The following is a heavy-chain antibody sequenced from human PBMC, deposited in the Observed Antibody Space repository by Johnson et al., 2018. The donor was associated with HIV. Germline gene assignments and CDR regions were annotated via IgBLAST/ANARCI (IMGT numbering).Heavy chain of an antibody. CDR2: INWNGDVT. CDR1: GFTSDDSG. J-gene: IGHJ3*02. V-gene: IGHV3-20*04. CDR3: ARGPLFYYSSGLWAFGI. D-gene: IGHD3-10*01. Sequence: VQLVESGGGVVRPGGSLRLSCAASGFTSDDSGMSWVRQAPGKGLEWVSGINWNGDVTGYVDSVKGRFTISRDNSNNTLYLQMSGLSAEDTALYYCARGPLFYYSSGLWAFGIWGQGTMFTVSS.